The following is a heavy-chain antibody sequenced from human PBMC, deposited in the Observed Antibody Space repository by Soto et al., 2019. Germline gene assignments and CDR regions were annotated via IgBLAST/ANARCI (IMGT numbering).Heavy chain of an antibody. Sequence: QVQRVQSGAEVKKPGSSVKVSCKASGGTFSSYAISWVRQAPGQGLEWMGGSIPIFGTTNYAQKFQGRVTITAYDSTSKVYMGLGSLRSEDTAMYYSARVVTVVKSFHYWYLDLWGRGTLVTVYS. CDR1: GGTFSSYA. D-gene: IGHD2-15*01. CDR2: SIPIFGTT. CDR3: ARVVTVVKSFHYWYLDL. V-gene: IGHV1-69*12. J-gene: IGHJ2*01.